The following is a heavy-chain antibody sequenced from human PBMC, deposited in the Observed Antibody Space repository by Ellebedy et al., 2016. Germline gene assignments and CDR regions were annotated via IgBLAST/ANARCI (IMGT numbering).Heavy chain of an antibody. Sequence: KVSXXGSGYSFTSYWISWVRQMPGKGLEWMGRIDPSDSYTNYSPSFQGHVTISADKSISTAYLQWSSLKASDTAMYYCAREGEGDRYYFDYWGQGTLVTVSS. CDR1: GYSFTSYW. CDR2: IDPSDSYT. CDR3: AREGEGDRYYFDY. D-gene: IGHD3-16*01. V-gene: IGHV5-10-1*01. J-gene: IGHJ4*02.